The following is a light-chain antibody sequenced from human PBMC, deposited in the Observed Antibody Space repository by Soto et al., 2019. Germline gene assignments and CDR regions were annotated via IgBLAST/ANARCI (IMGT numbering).Light chain of an antibody. J-gene: IGKJ1*01. V-gene: IGKV3-15*01. CDR1: QSVSSN. CDR3: QQYINCSPWT. CDR2: GAS. Sequence: EIVMTQSPATLSVSPGERATLSCRASQSVSSNLAWYQQKPGQAPRLLIYGASTRATGIPARFSGSGSGTEFTLTISSLQSEDFAVYYCQQYINCSPWTFCQGINVDIK.